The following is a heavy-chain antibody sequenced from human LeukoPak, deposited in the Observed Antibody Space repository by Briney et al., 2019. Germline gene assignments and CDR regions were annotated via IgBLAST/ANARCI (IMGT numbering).Heavy chain of an antibody. CDR1: GFTFSSYA. CDR2: ISGSGGST. CDR3: AKDFYYDSSGYSSDY. J-gene: IGHJ4*02. V-gene: IGHV3-23*01. Sequence: GGSLRLSCAASGFTFSSYAMSWVRKAPGKGLEWVSAISGSGGSTYYADSVKGRFTISRDNSKNTLYLQMNSLRAEDTAVYYCAKDFYYDSSGYSSDYWGQGTLVTVSS. D-gene: IGHD3-22*01.